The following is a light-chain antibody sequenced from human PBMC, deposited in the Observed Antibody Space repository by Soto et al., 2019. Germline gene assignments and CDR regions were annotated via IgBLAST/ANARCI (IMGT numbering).Light chain of an antibody. CDR2: AVS. J-gene: IGLJ3*02. V-gene: IGLV2-14*01. CDR1: SSDVDGYKY. CDR3: SSYTSRSTFWV. Sequence: QSALTQPASVSGSPGQSITISCTGTSSDVDGYKYVSWYQQHPGKAPKLMIYAVSNRPSGVSNRFSGSKSGDTASLTISGLQAEDEADYYCSSYTSRSTFWVFGGGTKRTVL.